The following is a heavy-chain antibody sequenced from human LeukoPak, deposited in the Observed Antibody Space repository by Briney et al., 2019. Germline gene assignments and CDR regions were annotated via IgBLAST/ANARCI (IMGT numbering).Heavy chain of an antibody. CDR2: ITHSGST. D-gene: IGHD3-9*01. CDR3: ARYYDVLTGYYTFDY. CDR1: GGSFSGYY. V-gene: IGHV4-34*01. Sequence: PSETLSLTCAVYGGSFSGYYRSWIRQPPGKGLEWIGEITHSGSTNSNPTLKSRVTISQDISQNRFSLKLSSVTAADTAVYYCARYYDVLTGYYTFDYWGQGTLVTVSS. J-gene: IGHJ4*02.